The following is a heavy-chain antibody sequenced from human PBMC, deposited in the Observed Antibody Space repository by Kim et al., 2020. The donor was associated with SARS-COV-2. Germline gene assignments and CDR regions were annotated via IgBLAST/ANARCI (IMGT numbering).Heavy chain of an antibody. D-gene: IGHD6-19*01. CDR3: AKEQWLVQGDYYYGMDG. V-gene: IGHV3-30*18. J-gene: IGHJ6*01. CDR1: GFTFSSYG. Sequence: RGSLRLSCAASGFTFSSYGMHWVRQAPGKGLEWVAVISYDGSNKYYADSVKGRFTISRDNSKNTLYLQMNSLRAEDTAVYYCAKEQWLVQGDYYYGMDG. CDR2: ISYDGSNK.